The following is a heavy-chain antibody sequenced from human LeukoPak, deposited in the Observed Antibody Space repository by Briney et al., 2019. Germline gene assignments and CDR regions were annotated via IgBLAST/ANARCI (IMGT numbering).Heavy chain of an antibody. CDR1: GGSISSYY. CDR3: ARVRSSGWYGVDY. Sequence: SETLSITCTVSGGSISSYYWSWIRQPPGKGLEWNGYIYYSGSTNYNPSLKSRVTISVDTSKNQFSLKLSSVTAADTAVYYCARVRSSGWYGVDYWGQGTLVTVSS. V-gene: IGHV4-59*01. J-gene: IGHJ4*02. D-gene: IGHD6-19*01. CDR2: IYYSGST.